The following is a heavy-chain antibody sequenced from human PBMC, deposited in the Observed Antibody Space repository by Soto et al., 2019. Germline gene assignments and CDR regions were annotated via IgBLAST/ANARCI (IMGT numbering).Heavy chain of an antibody. CDR3: ERYSGTYYVY. CDR1: GGSISSYY. V-gene: IGHV4-59*01. J-gene: IGHJ4*02. CDR2: IYYSGST. D-gene: IGHD1-26*01. Sequence: QVQLQESGPGLVKPSETLSLTCTVSGGSISSYYWSWIRQPPGKGLEWIGFIYYSGSTNYNPSLKSRVTISVDTSKNQFSMKLTSVTAADTAVYFCERYSGTYYVYWGQGTLVTVSS.